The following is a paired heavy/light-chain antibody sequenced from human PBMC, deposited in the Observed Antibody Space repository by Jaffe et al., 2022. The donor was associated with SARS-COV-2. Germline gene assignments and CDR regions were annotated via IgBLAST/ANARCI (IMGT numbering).Heavy chain of an antibody. J-gene: IGHJ6*02. D-gene: IGHD3-10*01. V-gene: IGHV3-21*01. CDR1: GFTFGYFS. CDR3: ARDVPRSNYYGPGDMDV. Sequence: EVQLVESGGGLVKPGGSLRLSCAASGFTFGYFSMNWVRQAPGKGLEWVSSISSSGNNIYYADSVKGRFTISRDNAKNSLYLQMHSLRAEDTAVYYCARDVPRSNYYGPGDMDVWGRGTTVTVSS. CDR2: ISSSGNNI.
Light chain of an antibody. Sequence: SYELTQPLSVSVAPGQTARITCGGSNIGSKNVHWYQQKPRQAPVLVIYRDSNRPSGIPERFSGSNSGNTATLTISRAQAGDEADYYCQVWDSTTGVFGTGTKVTVL. V-gene: IGLV3-9*01. J-gene: IGLJ1*01. CDR3: QVWDSTTGV. CDR2: RDS. CDR1: NIGSKN.